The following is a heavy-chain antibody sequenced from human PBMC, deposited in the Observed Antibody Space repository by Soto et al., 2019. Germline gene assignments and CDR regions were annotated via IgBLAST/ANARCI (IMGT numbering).Heavy chain of an antibody. D-gene: IGHD3-10*01. CDR1: GFTFSSYG. Sequence: QVQLVESGGGVVQPGRSLRLSCAASGFTFSSYGMHWVRQAPGKGLEWVAVISYDGSNKYYADSVKGRFTISRDNSKNTLYLQMNSLSAEATAVYYCAKEGGYYGSGSYSVGENYYGMDVWGQGTTVTVSS. CDR3: AKEGGYYGSGSYSVGENYYGMDV. J-gene: IGHJ6*02. V-gene: IGHV3-30*18. CDR2: ISYDGSNK.